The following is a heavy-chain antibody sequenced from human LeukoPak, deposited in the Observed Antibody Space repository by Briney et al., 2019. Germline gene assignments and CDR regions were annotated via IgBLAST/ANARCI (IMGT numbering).Heavy chain of an antibody. V-gene: IGHV2-5*02. J-gene: IGHJ4*02. CDR2: IYWDDDK. CDR3: APRLAVAARTYYFVY. D-gene: IGHD6-6*01. Sequence: SGPTLVKPPQSLTLTCTFCGFSRSTRGVGVGWIGQPPGKAREWLALIYWDDDKLYSPSLKSRLTITKNTYNNQVVLTMTNMAPENTATYCCAPRLAVAARTYYFVYCGQGTLVTVSS. CDR1: GFSRSTRGVG.